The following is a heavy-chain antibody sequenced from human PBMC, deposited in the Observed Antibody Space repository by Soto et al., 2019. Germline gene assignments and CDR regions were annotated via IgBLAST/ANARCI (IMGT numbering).Heavy chain of an antibody. D-gene: IGHD3-10*01. CDR3: AKVRRFGELRSLY. CDR2: IGVSGDTT. CDR1: GFTFSSYA. J-gene: IGHJ4*02. V-gene: IGHV3-23*01. Sequence: EVQLLESGGGLVQPGGSLRLSCAASGFTFSSYAMSWVRQAPGKGLEWVSAIGVSGDTTYYADSVKGRFTISRDNSKDTLYLQIGSLRAEETAVYYSAKVRRFGELRSLYWGQGTLVTVSS.